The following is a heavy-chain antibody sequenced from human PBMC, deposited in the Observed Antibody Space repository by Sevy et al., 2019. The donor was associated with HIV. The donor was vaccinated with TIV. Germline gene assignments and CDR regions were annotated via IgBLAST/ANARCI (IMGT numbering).Heavy chain of an antibody. D-gene: IGHD5-12*01. CDR3: ARAPPVRSGDDSLNWFDP. J-gene: IGHJ5*02. V-gene: IGHV4-59*01. CDR1: GGPISSYY. CDR2: IYYTGSS. Sequence: SETLSLTCTVSGGPISSYYWSWLRQPPGKGLQYIGYIYYTGSSNYNPSLKSRVTISLDTSKNQFSLKVTSVTAADTAVYYCARAPPVRSGDDSLNWFDPWGQGTLVTVSS.